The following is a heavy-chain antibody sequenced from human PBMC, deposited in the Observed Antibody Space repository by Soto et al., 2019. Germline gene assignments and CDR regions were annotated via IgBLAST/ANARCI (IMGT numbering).Heavy chain of an antibody. D-gene: IGHD3-3*01. CDR2: IYWDDDK. V-gene: IGHV2-5*02. J-gene: IGHJ4*02. CDR3: AESNFCTDHYSHDC. CDR1: GLSLSTTGVG. Sequence: SGPTLVNPTQTLTLTCTFSGLSLSTTGVGVGWIRQPPGKALEWLALIYWDDDKRYSPSLETRLTITKDTSKNQVVLSMTNMGSVDRASFFCAESNFCTDHYSHDCWGRGSLVTVSS.